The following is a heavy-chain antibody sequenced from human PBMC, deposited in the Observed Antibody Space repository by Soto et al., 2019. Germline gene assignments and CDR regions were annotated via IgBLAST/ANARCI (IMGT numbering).Heavy chain of an antibody. D-gene: IGHD3-16*01. J-gene: IGHJ4*02. CDR3: AHTWGLPFDY. V-gene: IGHV2-5*02. Sequence: QITLKESGPTLVNPTQPLTLTCTYSGFSLRTTGVGVGWIRQPPGKALEWLGIIYWDDDKRYSPSLKSRLTLTSDISKSQVVLTMTNMGPVDTATYFCAHTWGLPFDYWGPGNLVIVSS. CDR1: GFSLRTTGVG. CDR2: IYWDDDK.